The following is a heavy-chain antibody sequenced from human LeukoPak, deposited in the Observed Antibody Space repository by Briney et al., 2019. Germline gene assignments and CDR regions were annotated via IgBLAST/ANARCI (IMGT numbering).Heavy chain of an antibody. CDR1: GYTFTSYD. D-gene: IGHD4-23*01. CDR3: AREDYGGNQYYFDY. CDR2: IIPIFGTA. J-gene: IGHJ4*02. Sequence: MVSCKASGYTFTSYDINWVRQATGQGLGWMGGIIPIFGTANYAQKFQGRVTITTDESTSTAYMELSSLRSEDTAVYYCAREDYGGNQYYFDYWGQGTLVTVSS. V-gene: IGHV1-69*05.